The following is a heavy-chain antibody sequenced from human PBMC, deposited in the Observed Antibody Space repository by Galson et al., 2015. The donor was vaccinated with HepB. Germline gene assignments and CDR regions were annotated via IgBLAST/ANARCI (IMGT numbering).Heavy chain of an antibody. Sequence: SVKVSCKASGGTFSSYAISWVRQAPGQGLEWMGGIIPIFGTANYAQKFQGRVTITADESTSTAYMELSSLRSEDTAVYYCARGSCSGGSCYSGESWFDPWGQGTLVTVSS. V-gene: IGHV1-69*13. CDR2: IIPIFGTA. D-gene: IGHD2-15*01. CDR1: GGTFSSYA. CDR3: ARGSCSGGSCYSGESWFDP. J-gene: IGHJ5*02.